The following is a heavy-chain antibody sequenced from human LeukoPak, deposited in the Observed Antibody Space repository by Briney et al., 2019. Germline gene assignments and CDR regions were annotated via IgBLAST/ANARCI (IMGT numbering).Heavy chain of an antibody. J-gene: IGHJ4*02. CDR2: ISSSSSTI. Sequence: PGGSLRLSCAASGFTFSSYSMNWVRQAPGKGLEWVSYISSSSSTIYYADSVKGRFTISRDNAKNSLYLQMNSLRAEDTAVYYCARDLRSYYGSGSYEFDYWGQGTLVTVSS. V-gene: IGHV3-48*04. D-gene: IGHD3-10*01. CDR1: GFTFSSYS. CDR3: ARDLRSYYGSGSYEFDY.